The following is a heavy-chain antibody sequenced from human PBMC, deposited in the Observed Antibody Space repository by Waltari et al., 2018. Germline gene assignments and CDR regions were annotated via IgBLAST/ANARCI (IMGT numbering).Heavy chain of an antibody. CDR2: IYDGGSS. CDR3: ARVWRNYHYYGMDV. CDR1: GLSVSSNH. J-gene: IGHJ6*02. D-gene: IGHD3-16*01. V-gene: IGHV3-53*02. Sequence: EVQLVETGGGLTKPGGSLRLSCAASGLSVSSNHISWVRQAPGRGLEWVSTIYDGGSSYYADSVKGRLTISRDNSKNTVYLQMNSLRVDDTAVYYCARVWRNYHYYGMDVWGQGTTVTVSS.